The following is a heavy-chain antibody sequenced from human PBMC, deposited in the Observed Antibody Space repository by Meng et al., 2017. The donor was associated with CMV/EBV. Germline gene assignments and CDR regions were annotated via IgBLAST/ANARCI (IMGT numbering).Heavy chain of an antibody. J-gene: IGHJ6*02. CDR2: IIPIFGTA. CDR3: ARSDTIFGVAYYYSGMDV. D-gene: IGHD3-3*01. CDR1: GGTFSSYA. Sequence: SVKVSCKASGGTFSSYAISWVRQAPGQGLEWMGGIIPIFGTANYAQKFQGRVTITTDESTSTAYMELSSLRSEDTAVYYCARSDTIFGVAYYYSGMDVWGQGTTVTVSS. V-gene: IGHV1-69*05.